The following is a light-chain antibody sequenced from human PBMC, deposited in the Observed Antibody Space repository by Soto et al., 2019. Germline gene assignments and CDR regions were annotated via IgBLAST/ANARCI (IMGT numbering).Light chain of an antibody. CDR2: EVS. CDR3: SSYTSSNTVV. CDR1: SSDVGGYNY. Sequence: QSALTQPASVSGSPGQSITISCTRTSSDVGGYNYVSWYQQHPGKAPKLMIYEVSNRPSGVSNRFSGSKSGNTASLTISGPQAEDEANYYCSSYTSSNTVVFGGGTKLTVL. J-gene: IGLJ2*01. V-gene: IGLV2-14*01.